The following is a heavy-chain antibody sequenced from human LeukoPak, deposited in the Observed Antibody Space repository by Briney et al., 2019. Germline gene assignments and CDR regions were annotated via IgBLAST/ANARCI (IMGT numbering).Heavy chain of an antibody. V-gene: IGHV1-8*01. CDR2: INPNSGNT. CDR1: GYTFTSYD. J-gene: IGHJ5*02. CDR3: ARGVGYSSSWYSWSPRRNNWFDP. D-gene: IGHD6-13*01. Sequence: ASVKVSCKASGYTFTSYDINWVRQATGQGLEWMGWINPNSGNTGYAQKFQGRVTMTRNTSISTAYMELSSLRSEDTAVYYCARGVGYSSSWYSWSPRRNNWFDPWGQGTLVTVSS.